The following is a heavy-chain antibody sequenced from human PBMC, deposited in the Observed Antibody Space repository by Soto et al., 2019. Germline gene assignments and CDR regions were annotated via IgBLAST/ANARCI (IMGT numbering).Heavy chain of an antibody. Sequence: GESLKIACKGSGYSFAGYWITWVRQKPGKGLEWMGRIDPSDSQTYYSPSFRGHVTISVTKSITTVFLQWRSLRASDTAMYYCARQIYDSDTGPNFQYYFDSWGQGTPVTVSS. CDR2: IDPSDSQT. CDR3: ARQIYDSDTGPNFQYYFDS. J-gene: IGHJ4*02. CDR1: GYSFAGYW. V-gene: IGHV5-10-1*01. D-gene: IGHD3-22*01.